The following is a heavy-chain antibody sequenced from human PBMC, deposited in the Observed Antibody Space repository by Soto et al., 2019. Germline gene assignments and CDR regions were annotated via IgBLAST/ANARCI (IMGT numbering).Heavy chain of an antibody. CDR2: ISAYNGNT. CDR1: GYTFTSYG. D-gene: IGHD3-3*01. CDR3: ARAEWLVPSVPYYGRDV. Sequence: QVQLVQSGAEVKKPGASVKVSCKASGYTFTSYGISWVRQAPGQGLEWMGWISAYNGNTNYAQKLPGRVTMTTDTSTSTAYMELRSLRSDDTAVYYCARAEWLVPSVPYYGRDVWGQGTTVTVSS. V-gene: IGHV1-18*01. J-gene: IGHJ6*02.